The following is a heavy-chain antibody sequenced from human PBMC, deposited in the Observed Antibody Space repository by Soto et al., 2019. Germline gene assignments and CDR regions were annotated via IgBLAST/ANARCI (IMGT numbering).Heavy chain of an antibody. Sequence: EVQLLESGGGLVQPGGSLRLSCAASEFTFSSYAMSWVRQAPGKGLEWVSAISGSGGTTYYADSVKGRFTFSRDNSKNTLYLPMNSMRAEDTAVYYSTKTAHGWFSAFDIWGQGTMVTVSS. CDR1: EFTFSSYA. CDR2: ISGSGGTT. J-gene: IGHJ3*02. CDR3: TKTAHGWFSAFDI. V-gene: IGHV3-23*01. D-gene: IGHD3-10*01.